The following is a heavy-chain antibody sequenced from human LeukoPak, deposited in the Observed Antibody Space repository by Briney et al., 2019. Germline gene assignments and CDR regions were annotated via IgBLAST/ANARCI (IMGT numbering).Heavy chain of an antibody. Sequence: ASVKVSCKASGYTFTNYSMHWVRQAPGQRLEWMGWISAYNGNTNYAQKLQGRVTMATDTSTSTAYMELRSLRSDDTAVYYCARSYSGSYYDFDYWGQGTLVTVSS. J-gene: IGHJ4*02. V-gene: IGHV1-18*01. D-gene: IGHD1-26*01. CDR3: ARSYSGSYYDFDY. CDR2: ISAYNGNT. CDR1: GYTFTNYS.